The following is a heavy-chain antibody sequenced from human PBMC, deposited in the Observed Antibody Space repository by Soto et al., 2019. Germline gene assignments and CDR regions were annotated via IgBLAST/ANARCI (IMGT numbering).Heavy chain of an antibody. CDR3: ATPDYGDYWYFDP. D-gene: IGHD4-17*01. J-gene: IGHJ2*01. CDR2: IVVGSGHT. Sequence: QMQLVQSGPEVKKPGTSVKVSCKASGFPFSSSVVQWVRQGRGQRLEWIGWIVVGSGHTKYAQKFQERVSITRDMSTSTAYMELTSLRSEDTAMYYCATPDYGDYWYFDPWGRGTLVTVSS. CDR1: GFPFSSSV. V-gene: IGHV1-58*01.